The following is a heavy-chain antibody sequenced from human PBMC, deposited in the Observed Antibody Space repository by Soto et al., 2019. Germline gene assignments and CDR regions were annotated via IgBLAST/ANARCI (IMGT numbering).Heavy chain of an antibody. CDR3: ARGPLVVLNYFES. J-gene: IGHJ4*02. Sequence: QVQLVQSGTEVKKPGSSVKVSCKASGGTFRTYPVNWVLQAPGQGLEWMGSIFPLTDIPDYAQNFQARLTISADKSTSTAYMELSSLTSDDTAMYFCARGPLVVLNYFESWGQGTLVTVSS. CDR2: IFPLTDIP. CDR1: GGTFRTYP. V-gene: IGHV1-69*02.